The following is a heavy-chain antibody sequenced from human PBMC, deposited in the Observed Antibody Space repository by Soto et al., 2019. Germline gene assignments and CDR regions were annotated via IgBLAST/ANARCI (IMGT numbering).Heavy chain of an antibody. CDR3: ARDRVGAIPPRFDY. V-gene: IGHV1-69*13. D-gene: IGHD1-26*01. CDR2: IIPIFGTA. CDR1: GYNFNIYG. Sequence: SVKVSCKASGYNFNIYGINWVRQALGQGLEWMGGIIPIFGTANYAQKFQGRVTITADESTSTAYMELSSLRSEDTAVYYCARDRVGAIPPRFDYWGQGTLVTVSS. J-gene: IGHJ4*02.